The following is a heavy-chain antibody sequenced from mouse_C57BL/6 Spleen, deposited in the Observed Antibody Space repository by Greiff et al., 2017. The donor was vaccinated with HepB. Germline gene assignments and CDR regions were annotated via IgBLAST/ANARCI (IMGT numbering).Heavy chain of an antibody. CDR3: ARSGVFYGSSYYAMDD. V-gene: IGHV1-9*01. CDR2: ILPGSGST. J-gene: IGHJ4*01. Sequence: QVQLQQSGAELMKPGASVKLSCKATGYTFTGYWIEWVKQRPGHGLEWIGEILPGSGSTNYNEKFKGKATFTADTSSNTAYMQLSSLTTEDAAIYYGARSGVFYGSSYYAMDDWGQGTSVTVSS. D-gene: IGHD1-1*01. CDR1: GYTFTGYW.